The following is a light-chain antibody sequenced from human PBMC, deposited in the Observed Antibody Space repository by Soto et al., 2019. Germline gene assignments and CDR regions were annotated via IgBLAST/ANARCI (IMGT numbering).Light chain of an antibody. CDR1: SSNIGTNT. J-gene: IGLJ2*01. CDR2: SDN. CDR3: ESCDVSIVV. Sequence: VLTQPPSASGTPGQRVTISCSGSSSNIGTNTVIWYQQLPGAAPKILIYSDNQRPSGVPDRFSGSKSCTSASLAISGLKSEDEADYYCESCDVSIVVFGGGTKLTVL. V-gene: IGLV1-44*01.